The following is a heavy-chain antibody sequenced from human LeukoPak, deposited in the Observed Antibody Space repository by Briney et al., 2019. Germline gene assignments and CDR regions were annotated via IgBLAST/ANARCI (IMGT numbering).Heavy chain of an antibody. CDR2: ISYSGGT. V-gene: IGHV4-59*01. CDR3: ARDRTVPSGDIYYYYGMDV. D-gene: IGHD4-17*01. Sequence: SETLSLTCTVSGGSITNYHWSWIRQPPGKGLEWIGYISYSGGTDYNASLKSRVTISVDTSKNQFSLKLRSVTAADTAVYYCARDRTVPSGDIYYYYGMDVWGQGTTVTVSS. J-gene: IGHJ6*02. CDR1: GGSITNYH.